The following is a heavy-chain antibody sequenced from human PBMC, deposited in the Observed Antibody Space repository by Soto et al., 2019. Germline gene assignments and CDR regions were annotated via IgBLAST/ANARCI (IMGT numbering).Heavy chain of an antibody. CDR1: GYTFTSYA. V-gene: IGHV1-3*01. CDR2: INAGNGNT. J-gene: IGHJ6*02. D-gene: IGHD3-9*01. CDR3: ARDQLRYFDSCVYYYGMDV. Sequence: ASVKVSCKASGYTFTSYAMHWVRQAPGQRLEWMGWINAGNGNTKYSQKFQGRVTITRDTSASTAYMELSSLRSEDTAVYYCARDQLRYFDSCVYYYGMDVWGQGTTVTVSS.